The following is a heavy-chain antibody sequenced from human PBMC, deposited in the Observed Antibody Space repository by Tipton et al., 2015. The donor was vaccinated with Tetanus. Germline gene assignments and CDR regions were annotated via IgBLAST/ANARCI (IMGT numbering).Heavy chain of an antibody. J-gene: IGHJ6*02. V-gene: IGHV3-11*01. Sequence: SLRLSCAASGFTFSDHYMSWIRQAPGKGLEWVSSIGTSASNTYYADSVKGRCTISRDNSKNTVVLHVTSLRGEDTAVYYCARRGCRGGTCYISPNYGMDVWGQGTTVTVSS. D-gene: IGHD2-15*01. CDR3: ARRGCRGGTCYISPNYGMDV. CDR1: GFTFSDHY. CDR2: IGTSASNT.